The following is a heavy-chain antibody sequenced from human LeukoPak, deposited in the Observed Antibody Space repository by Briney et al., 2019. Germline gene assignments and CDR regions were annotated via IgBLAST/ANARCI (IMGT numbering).Heavy chain of an antibody. CDR3: ARERGRYYDSRGFYWGYYFDS. CDR1: GFTLSTYA. CDR2: IIGSGDNT. J-gene: IGHJ4*02. Sequence: GGSMCLSCAASGFTLSTYAVNWVSHAPGKGLEWEASIIGSGDNTAYADSVKGWLTISRDTPTDTLYLQMSSVRVDDTAVYYCARERGRYYDSRGFYWGYYFDSWGQGILVTVST. V-gene: IGHV3-23*01. D-gene: IGHD3-22*01.